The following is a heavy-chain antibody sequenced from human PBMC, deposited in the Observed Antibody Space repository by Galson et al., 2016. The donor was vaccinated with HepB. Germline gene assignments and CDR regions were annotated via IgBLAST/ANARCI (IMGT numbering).Heavy chain of an antibody. Sequence: SLRLSCAASGFTFRSYTINWVRQAPGKGLEWVSSISSSSSYLYYVDSVQGRFTISRDNAENSVCLQMNSLGAEDTAVYHCVREFPYITYCSSKSSNCAYFDYWGQGTVVTVSS. J-gene: IGHJ4*02. V-gene: IGHV3-21*01. D-gene: IGHD2-2*01. CDR2: ISSSSSYL. CDR3: VREFPYITYCSSKSSNCAYFDY. CDR1: GFTFRSYT.